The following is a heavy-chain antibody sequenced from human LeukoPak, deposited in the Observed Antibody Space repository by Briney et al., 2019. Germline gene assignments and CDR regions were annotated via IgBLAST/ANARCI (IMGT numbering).Heavy chain of an antibody. CDR2: INPNSGGT. J-gene: IGHJ4*02. D-gene: IGHD3-10*01. CDR1: GYTFTGYY. CDR3: AGGRVRGVIIDY. V-gene: IGHV1-2*02. Sequence: ASVKVSCKASGYTFTGYYMHWVRQAPGQGLEWMGWINPNSGGTDYAQKFQGRVTMTRDTSISTAYMELSRLRSDDTAVYYCAGGRVRGVIIDYWGQGTLVTVSS.